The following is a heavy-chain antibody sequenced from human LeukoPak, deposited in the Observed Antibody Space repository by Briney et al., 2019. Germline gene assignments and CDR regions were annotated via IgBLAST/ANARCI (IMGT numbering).Heavy chain of an antibody. CDR2: IYYSGST. V-gene: IGHV4-59*01. D-gene: IGHD1-1*01. J-gene: IGHJ3*02. CDR1: GGSISSYY. Sequence: SETLSLTCTVSGGSISSYYWSWIRQPPGKGLEWIGYIYYSGSTNYNPSLKSRVTISVDTSKNQFSLKLSSVTAADTAVYYCAREGTWAFDIWGQGTMVTVSS. CDR3: AREGTWAFDI.